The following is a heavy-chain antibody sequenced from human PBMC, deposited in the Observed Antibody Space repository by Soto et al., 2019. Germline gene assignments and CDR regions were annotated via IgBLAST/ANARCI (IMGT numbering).Heavy chain of an antibody. CDR1: GFTFCDYA. V-gene: IGHV3-49*03. CDR2: IRSKAYGGTT. Sequence: PGGSLRLSCTASGFTFCDYAMSWFRQAPGKGLEWVGFIRSKAYGGTTEYAASVKGRFTISRDDSKSIAYLQMNSLKTEDTAVYYCTSLPDCSSTSCPTGYYMDVWGKGTTVTVS. D-gene: IGHD2-2*01. CDR3: TSLPDCSSTSCPTGYYMDV. J-gene: IGHJ6*03.